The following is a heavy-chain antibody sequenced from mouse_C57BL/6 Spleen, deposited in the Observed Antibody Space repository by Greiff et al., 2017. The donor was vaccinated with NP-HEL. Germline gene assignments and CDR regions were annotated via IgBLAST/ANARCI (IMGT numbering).Heavy chain of an antibody. D-gene: IGHD2-5*01. CDR1: GYAFSSYW. Sequence: QVQLKESGAELVKPGASVKISCKASGYAFSSYWMNWVKQRPGKGLEWIGQIYPGDGDTNYNGKFKGKATLTADKSSSTAYMQLSSLTSEDSAVYFCARRGTIVTYYAMDYWGQGTSVTVSS. CDR2: IYPGDGDT. CDR3: ARRGTIVTYYAMDY. V-gene: IGHV1-80*01. J-gene: IGHJ4*01.